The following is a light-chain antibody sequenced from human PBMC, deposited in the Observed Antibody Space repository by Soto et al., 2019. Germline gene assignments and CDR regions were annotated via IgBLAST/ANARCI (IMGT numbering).Light chain of an antibody. CDR1: QSVSSN. J-gene: IGKJ2*01. CDR3: QQYNNWPMYT. V-gene: IGKV3-15*01. CDR2: GAS. Sequence: IVMTQSPATLSVSPGERATLSCRASQSVSSNLAWYQQKPGQSPRLLIYGASTRATGIPARFSGSGSGTEFTLTISSLQSEDFAVYYCQQYNNWPMYTFGQGTKLEFK.